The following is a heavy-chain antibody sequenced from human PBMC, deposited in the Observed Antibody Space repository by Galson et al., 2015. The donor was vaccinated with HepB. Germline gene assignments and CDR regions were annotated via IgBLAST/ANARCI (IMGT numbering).Heavy chain of an antibody. D-gene: IGHD6-13*01. J-gene: IGHJ4*02. CDR3: AKALNPLGSSSWYGGDY. Sequence: SLRLSCAASGFTFSSYGMHWVRQAPGKGLEWVAVIWYDGSNKYYADSVKGRFTISRDNSKNTLYLQMNSLRAEDTAVYYCAKALNPLGSSSWYGGDYWGQGTLVTVSS. CDR1: GFTFSSYG. CDR2: IWYDGSNK. V-gene: IGHV3-33*06.